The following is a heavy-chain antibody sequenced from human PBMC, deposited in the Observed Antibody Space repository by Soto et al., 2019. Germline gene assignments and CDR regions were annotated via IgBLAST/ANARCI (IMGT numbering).Heavy chain of an antibody. CDR1: GGTFSSYA. V-gene: IGHV1-69*13. CDR2: IIPIFGTA. D-gene: IGHD2-21*02. J-gene: IGHJ5*02. CDR3: ARESFGGDWSWFDP. Sequence: QVQLVQSGAEVKKPGASVKVSCKASGGTFSSYAISWVRQAPGQGLEWMGGIIPIFGTANYAQKFQGRVTITADESTSTDYMELSSLRSEDTAVYYCARESFGGDWSWFDPWGQGTLVTVSS.